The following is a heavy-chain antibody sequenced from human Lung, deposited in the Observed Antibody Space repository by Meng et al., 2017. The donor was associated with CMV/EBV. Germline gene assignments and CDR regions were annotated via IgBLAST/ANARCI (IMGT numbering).Heavy chain of an antibody. Sequence: GGSLRLXXAASGFTFSSYAMSWVRQAPGKGLEWVSVIYSGGSSTYYADSVKGRFTISRDNSKNTLYLQMNSLRAEDTAVYYCAKDRDCSSTSCSIRFDYWGQGPLVTVSS. D-gene: IGHD2-2*01. CDR2: IYSGGSST. J-gene: IGHJ4*02. CDR1: GFTFSSYA. CDR3: AKDRDCSSTSCSIRFDY. V-gene: IGHV3-23*03.